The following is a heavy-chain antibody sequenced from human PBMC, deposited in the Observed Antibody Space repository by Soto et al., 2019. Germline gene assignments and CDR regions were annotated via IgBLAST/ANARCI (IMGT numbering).Heavy chain of an antibody. CDR2: IIPISDTT. V-gene: IGHV1-69*01. CDR1: GGTFSSYA. CDR3: ARSQGSSTSLEIYYYYYYGMDG. J-gene: IGHJ6*02. Sequence: QVQLVQSGAEVKKPGSSVKVSCKASGGTFSSYAISWVRQAPGQGLEWMGGIIPISDTTNYAQKFQGRVTITADESTSTAYMELSSLRSEDTAVYYCARSQGSSTSLEIYYYYYYGMDGWGQGTTVTSP. D-gene: IGHD2-2*01.